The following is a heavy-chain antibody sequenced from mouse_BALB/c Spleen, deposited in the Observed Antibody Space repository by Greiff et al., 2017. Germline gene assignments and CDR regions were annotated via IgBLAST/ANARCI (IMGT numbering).Heavy chain of an antibody. Sequence: EVMLVESGGGLVKPGGSLKLSCAASGFTFSSYTMSWVRQTPEKRLEWVATISSGGSYTYYPDSVKGRFTISRDNAKNTLYLQMSSLKSEDTAMYYCTREGYYGSSYFDYWGQGTTLTVSS. CDR3: TREGYYGSSYFDY. J-gene: IGHJ2*01. D-gene: IGHD1-1*01. CDR2: ISSGGSYT. V-gene: IGHV5-6-4*01. CDR1: GFTFSSYT.